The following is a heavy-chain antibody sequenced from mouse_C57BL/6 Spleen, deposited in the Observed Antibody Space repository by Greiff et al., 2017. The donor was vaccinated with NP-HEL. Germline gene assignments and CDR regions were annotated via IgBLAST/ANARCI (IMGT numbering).Heavy chain of an antibody. J-gene: IGHJ1*03. CDR3: ARHTHYYGSSYGYFDV. V-gene: IGHV5-6*01. D-gene: IGHD1-1*01. CDR1: GFTFSSYG. Sequence: EVKVVESGGDLVKPGGSLKLSCAASGFTFSSYGMSWVRQTPDKRLEWVATISSGGSYTYYPDSVKGRFTISRDNAKNTLYLQMSSLKSEDTAMYYCARHTHYYGSSYGYFDVWGTGTTVTVSS. CDR2: ISSGGSYT.